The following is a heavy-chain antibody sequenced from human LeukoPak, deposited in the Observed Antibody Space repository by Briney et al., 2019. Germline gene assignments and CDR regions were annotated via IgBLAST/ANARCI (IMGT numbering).Heavy chain of an antibody. CDR3: ARGARPIYDFWSGRTDNWFDP. J-gene: IGHJ5*02. D-gene: IGHD3-3*01. CDR2: MNPNSGNT. CDR1: GYTFTNYE. Sequence: GASVKVSCKASGYTFTNYEINWVRQATGQGLEWMGWMNPNSGNTGYAQKFQGRVTMTRNTSISTAYMELSSLRSEDTAVYYCARGARPIYDFWSGRTDNWFDPWGQGTLVTVSS. V-gene: IGHV1-8*01.